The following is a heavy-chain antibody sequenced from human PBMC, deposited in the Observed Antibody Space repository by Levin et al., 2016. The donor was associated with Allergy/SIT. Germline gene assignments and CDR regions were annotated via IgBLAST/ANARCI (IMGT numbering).Heavy chain of an antibody. CDR1: GGTFSSYA. CDR3: ASFIAAAGTRWFDP. V-gene: IGHV1-69*13. Sequence: SVKVSCKASGGTFSSYAISWVRQAPGQGLEWMGGIIPIFGTANYAQKFQGRVTITADESTSTAYMELSSLRSEDTAVYYCASFIAAAGTRWFDPWGQGTLVTVSS. D-gene: IGHD6-13*01. J-gene: IGHJ5*02. CDR2: IIPIFGTA.